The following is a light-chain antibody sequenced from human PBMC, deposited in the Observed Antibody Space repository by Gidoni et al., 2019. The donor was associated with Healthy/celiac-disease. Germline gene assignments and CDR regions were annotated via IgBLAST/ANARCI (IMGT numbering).Light chain of an antibody. CDR2: LGS. CDR3: MQALQTPLS. J-gene: IGKJ2*03. Sequence: DIVMTQSPLSRPVTPGEPASISCRSSQSLLHSNGYNYLDWYLQKPGQSPQLLISLGSNRASGVPDRFSGSVSGTDFTLIISRVEAEDVGVYYCMQALQTPLSVGQGTKLEIK. CDR1: QSLLHSNGYNY. V-gene: IGKV2-28*01.